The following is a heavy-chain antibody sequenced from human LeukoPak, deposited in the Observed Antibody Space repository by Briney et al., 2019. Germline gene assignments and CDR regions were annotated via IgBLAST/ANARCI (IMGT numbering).Heavy chain of an antibody. CDR3: AVGHYYDSSGYYPY. J-gene: IGHJ4*02. Sequence: SETLSLTCTVSGGSISSGGYYWSWIRQHPGKGLEWIGYIYYSGSTCYNPSLKSRVTISVDTSKNQFSLKLSSVTAADTAVYYCAVGHYYDSSGYYPYWGQGTLVTVSS. CDR1: GGSISSGGYY. V-gene: IGHV4-31*03. D-gene: IGHD3-22*01. CDR2: IYYSGST.